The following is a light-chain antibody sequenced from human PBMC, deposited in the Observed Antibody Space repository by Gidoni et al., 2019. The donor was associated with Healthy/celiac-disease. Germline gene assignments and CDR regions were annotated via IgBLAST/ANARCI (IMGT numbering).Light chain of an antibody. CDR2: DAS. CDR3: QQYNSYST. V-gene: IGKV1-5*01. CDR1: KSISSC. J-gene: IGKJ1*01. Sequence: DIQMTPSPSTLSSSVGDRVTITCRASKSISSCVAWYQQKPVQASKVLIYDASSLESGVPSRFSGSGSGTVFTLTIISLQPDDFATYYCQQYNSYSTFGQGTKVEIK.